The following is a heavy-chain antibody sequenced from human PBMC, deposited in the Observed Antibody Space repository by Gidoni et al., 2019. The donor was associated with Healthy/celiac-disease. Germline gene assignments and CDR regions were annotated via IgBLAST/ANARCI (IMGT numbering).Heavy chain of an antibody. V-gene: IGHV3-23*01. Sequence: EVQLLESGGGLVQPGGSLRLSCSVSGFPFSNYAMLWVRQAPGKGLEWVAAISGSGASTYYADSVKGRFTISRDSSKNTLHLQMNSLRAEDTAVYYCAKDRFGDSSWDHWGQGTLVTVSS. CDR3: AKDRFGDSSWDH. CDR1: GFPFSNYA. D-gene: IGHD4-17*01. J-gene: IGHJ4*02. CDR2: ISGSGAST.